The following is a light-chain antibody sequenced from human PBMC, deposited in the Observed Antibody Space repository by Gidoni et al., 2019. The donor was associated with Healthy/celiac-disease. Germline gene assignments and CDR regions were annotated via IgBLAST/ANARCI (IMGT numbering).Light chain of an antibody. Sequence: QSVLTQPPSVSGAPGQRVTISCTGSSSNIRAGYDVHWYQQLPGTAPKLLTYGNSNRPSGVPDRFSGSKSGTSASLAITGLQAEDEADYYCQSYDSSLSGSVFGTGTKVTVL. CDR1: SSNIRAGYD. CDR2: GNS. CDR3: QSYDSSLSGSV. J-gene: IGLJ1*01. V-gene: IGLV1-40*01.